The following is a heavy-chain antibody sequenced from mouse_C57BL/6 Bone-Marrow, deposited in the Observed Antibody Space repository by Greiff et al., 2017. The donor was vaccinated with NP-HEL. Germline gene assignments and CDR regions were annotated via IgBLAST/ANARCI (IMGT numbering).Heavy chain of an antibody. CDR2: IYPRSGNT. Sequence: VQLQESGAELARPGASVKLSCKASGYTFTSYGISWVKQRTGQGLEWIGEIYPRSGNTYYNEKFKGKATLTADKSSSTAYMELRSLTSEDSAVYFCARGGIYYGSSPWFAYWGQGTLVTVSA. V-gene: IGHV1-81*01. CDR3: ARGGIYYGSSPWFAY. CDR1: GYTFTSYG. J-gene: IGHJ3*01. D-gene: IGHD1-1*01.